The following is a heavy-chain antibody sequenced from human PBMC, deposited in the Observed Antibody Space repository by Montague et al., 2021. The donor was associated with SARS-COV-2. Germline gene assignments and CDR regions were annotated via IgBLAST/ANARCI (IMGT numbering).Heavy chain of an antibody. V-gene: IGHV3-48*03. D-gene: IGHD5-12*01. Sequence: SLRLSCAASGFTFRSYEMNWVRQAPGKGLEWVSYISSSGSTIYYADSVKGRFTISRDNAKNSLYLQMNSLRAEDTAVYYCARLGVDIVTTATDYWGQGTLVTVSS. CDR3: ARLGVDIVTTATDY. J-gene: IGHJ4*02. CDR1: GFTFRSYE. CDR2: ISSSGSTI.